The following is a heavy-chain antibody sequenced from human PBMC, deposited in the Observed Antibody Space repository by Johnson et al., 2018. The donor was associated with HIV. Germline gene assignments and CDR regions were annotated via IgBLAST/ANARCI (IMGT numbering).Heavy chain of an antibody. Sequence: VQVVESGGGVVQPGGSLRLSCAASGFTFSNYGMHWVRQAPGNGLEWVSLIRWDGAITSYVDSVKGRFTISRDNSRNSLFLQMNSLRAEDTAVYYCARGVTMIVVGAFDIWGQGTMVTVSS. D-gene: IGHD3-22*01. CDR2: IRWDGAIT. CDR3: ARGVTMIVVGAFDI. J-gene: IGHJ3*02. V-gene: IGHV3-43D*03. CDR1: GFTFSNYG.